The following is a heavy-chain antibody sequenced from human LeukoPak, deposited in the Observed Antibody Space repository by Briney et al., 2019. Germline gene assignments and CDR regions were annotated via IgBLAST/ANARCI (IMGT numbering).Heavy chain of an antibody. V-gene: IGHV3-23*01. CDR3: AKGITASCYSGLDY. CDR2: ISGSGNST. CDR1: GFTFSSYA. D-gene: IGHD2-2*01. Sequence: GGSLRLSCAASGFTFSSYAMTWVRQAPGKGLEWVSVISGSGNSTFYANSVKGRFTISRDNSKNTLYLQLNSLRAEDTALYYCAKGITASCYSGLDYWGRGTLVTVAS. J-gene: IGHJ4*02.